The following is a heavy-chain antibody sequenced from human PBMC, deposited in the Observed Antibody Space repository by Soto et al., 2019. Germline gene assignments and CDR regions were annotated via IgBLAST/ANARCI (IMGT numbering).Heavy chain of an antibody. Sequence: QVQLQESGPGLVKPSQTLSLTCTVSGGSISSGAYYWSCIRQHPGKALEWIGYIYYSGSTSYNPSLKSRVTISVDTSKNQFSLKLSSMTAADTAVYYCARESRDGFNSPFDSWGQGTLVTVSS. V-gene: IGHV4-31*03. J-gene: IGHJ4*02. CDR2: IYYSGST. D-gene: IGHD5-12*01. CDR3: ARESRDGFNSPFDS. CDR1: GGSISSGAYY.